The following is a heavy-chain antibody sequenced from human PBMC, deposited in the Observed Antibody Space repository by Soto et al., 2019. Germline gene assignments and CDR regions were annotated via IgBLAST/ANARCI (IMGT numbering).Heavy chain of an antibody. CDR2: IYYSGST. V-gene: IGHV4-31*03. D-gene: IGHD5-18*01. Sequence: SETLSLTCTVSGGSISSGGYYWSWIRQHPGKGLEWIGYIYYSGSTYYNPSLKSRVTISVDTSKNQFSLKLSSVTAADTAVYYCAREPTNTAMAPGYFDYWGQGTLVTVSS. J-gene: IGHJ4*02. CDR1: GGSISSGGYY. CDR3: AREPTNTAMAPGYFDY.